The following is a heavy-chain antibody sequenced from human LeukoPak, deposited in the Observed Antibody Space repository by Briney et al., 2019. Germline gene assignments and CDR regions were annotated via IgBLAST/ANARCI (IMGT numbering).Heavy chain of an antibody. CDR2: MKSKTDGRSF. D-gene: IGHD5-18*01. CDR3: KSELPAAMADFEY. Sequence: GGSLRLSCAASGFTFSDAWMTWVRQAPGRGLEWVARMKSKTDGRSFDDATPGQGRFTVSRDDSKTTVYLQMNGLKTKDTAVYYCKSELPAAMADFEYWGQGTLVTVSS. J-gene: IGHJ4*02. CDR1: GFTFSDAW. V-gene: IGHV3-15*01.